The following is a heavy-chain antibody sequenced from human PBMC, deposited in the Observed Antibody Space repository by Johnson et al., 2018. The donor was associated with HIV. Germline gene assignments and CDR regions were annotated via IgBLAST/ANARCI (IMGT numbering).Heavy chain of an antibody. J-gene: IGHJ3*02. V-gene: IGHV3-7*01. CDR1: GFTFSSYW. CDR3: AREGFIPVLLRGGAFDI. CDR2: IKQDGSEK. Sequence: EKLVESGGGLVQPGGSLRLSCAASGFTFSSYWMSWVRQAPGKGLEWVANIKQDGSEKYDVDSVKGRLTISRDNAKNSLYLKMNSMRAEETAVYYCAREGFIPVLLRGGAFDIWGQGTMVTVSS. D-gene: IGHD3-10*01.